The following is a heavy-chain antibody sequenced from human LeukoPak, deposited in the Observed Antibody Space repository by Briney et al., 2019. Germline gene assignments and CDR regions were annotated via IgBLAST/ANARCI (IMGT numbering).Heavy chain of an antibody. J-gene: IGHJ4*02. Sequence: GGSLRLSCVTSGFSFSSYAINWVRQAPGKGLEWVSAVTGNGRSIYYADSVKGRFTISRDNAKNSLFLRMNSLRAEDTAVYYCARRTGLGKATVPFGGHFDSWGQGTLVVVSS. CDR1: GFSFSSYA. D-gene: IGHD4-17*01. V-gene: IGHV3-21*06. CDR3: ARRTGLGKATVPFGGHFDS. CDR2: VTGNGRSI.